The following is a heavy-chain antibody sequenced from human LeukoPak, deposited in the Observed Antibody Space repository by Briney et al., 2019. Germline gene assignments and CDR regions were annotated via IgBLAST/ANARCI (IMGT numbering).Heavy chain of an antibody. CDR2: IYYSGST. V-gene: IGHV4-30-4*08. J-gene: IGHJ5*02. CDR1: GGSISSGDYY. Sequence: SQTLSLTCTVSGGSISSGDYYWSWIRQPPGKILEWIGYIYYSGSTYYNPSLKSRVTISVDTSKNQFSLKLSSVTAADTAVYYCASSYYDFWSGYPNWFDPWGQGTLVTVSS. CDR3: ASSYYDFWSGYPNWFDP. D-gene: IGHD3-3*01.